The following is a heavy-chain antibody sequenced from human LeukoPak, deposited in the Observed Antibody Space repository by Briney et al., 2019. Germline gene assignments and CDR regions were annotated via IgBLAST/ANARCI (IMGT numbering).Heavy chain of an antibody. V-gene: IGHV3-23*01. CDR2: ISGSGGST. Sequence: GGPLRLSCAASGFTFSSYAMSWVRQAPGKGLEWVSAISGSGGSTYYADSVKGRFTISRDNSKNTLYLQMNSLRAEDTAVYYCAKGSSTSCYIMYFDYWGQGTLVTVSS. CDR1: GFTFSSYA. CDR3: AKGSSTSCYIMYFDY. J-gene: IGHJ4*02. D-gene: IGHD2-2*01.